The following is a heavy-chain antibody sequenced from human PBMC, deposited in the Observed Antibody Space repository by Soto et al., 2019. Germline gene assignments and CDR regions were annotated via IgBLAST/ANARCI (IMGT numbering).Heavy chain of an antibody. Sequence: PGGSLRLSCSASGFTFSNYAIHWVRQAPGKGLEYVAAIINSGGSTFYADSVKGRSTISRDNSKSTVFLQMSSLRPEDTAIYYYLKDPGPYHLNFEFWGRATLVTLSS. D-gene: IGHD2-2*01. CDR3: LKDPGPYHLNFEF. V-gene: IGHV3-64D*06. J-gene: IGHJ4*02. CDR2: IINSGGST. CDR1: GFTFSNYA.